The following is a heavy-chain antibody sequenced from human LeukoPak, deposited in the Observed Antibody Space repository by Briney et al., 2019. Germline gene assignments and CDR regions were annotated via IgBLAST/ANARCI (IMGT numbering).Heavy chain of an antibody. CDR3: ARGRGYCSSTSCPNWFDP. V-gene: IGHV3-64*01. Sequence: GGSLRLSCAASGFTFSSYAMHWVRQAPGKGLEYVSAISSNGGSTYYANSVKGRFTISRDNSKNTLYLQMGSLRAEDMAVYYCARGRGYCSSTSCPNWFDPWGQGTLVTVSS. CDR2: ISSNGGST. J-gene: IGHJ5*02. D-gene: IGHD2-2*01. CDR1: GFTFSSYA.